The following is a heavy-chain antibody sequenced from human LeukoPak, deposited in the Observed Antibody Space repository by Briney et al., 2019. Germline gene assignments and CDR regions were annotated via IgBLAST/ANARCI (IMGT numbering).Heavy chain of an antibody. Sequence: GGSLRLSCAASGFTFSSYAVSCVRQAPGKGLEGVSAFRGSGWSIYYAYSVKVRFTISRDNSKNTLYLQMNSLSAEDTAVDYCANPLWFGETPQYYFDYWGQGTLVTVSS. CDR3: ANPLWFGETPQYYFDY. J-gene: IGHJ4*02. V-gene: IGHV3-23*01. D-gene: IGHD3-10*01. CDR2: FRGSGWSI. CDR1: GFTFSSYA.